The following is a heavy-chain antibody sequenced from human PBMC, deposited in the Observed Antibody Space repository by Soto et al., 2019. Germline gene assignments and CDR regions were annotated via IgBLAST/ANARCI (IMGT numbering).Heavy chain of an antibody. D-gene: IGHD2-21*02. CDR1: GFTFSSYA. J-gene: IGHJ4*02. V-gene: IGHV3-30-3*01. CDR2: ISYDGSNK. Sequence: GGSLRLSCAASGFTFSSYAMHWVRQAPGKGLEWVAVISYDGSNKYYADSVKGRFTISRDNSKNTLYLQMNSLRAGDTAVYYCAKDDLAYCGGDCFTFDYWGQGTLVTVSS. CDR3: AKDDLAYCGGDCFTFDY.